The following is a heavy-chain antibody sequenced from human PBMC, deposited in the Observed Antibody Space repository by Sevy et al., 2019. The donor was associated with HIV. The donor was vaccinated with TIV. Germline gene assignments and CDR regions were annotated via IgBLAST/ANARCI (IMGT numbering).Heavy chain of an antibody. V-gene: IGHV4-31*03. Sequence: SETLSLTCTVSGGSISSGSYFWTWIRQHPGKGLEWIGYIHYSGTTYYNPSLKSRLTISVDTSKNGFSLKLNSVTAADTAMYYCARQYYYDTSGFYWYFDLWGRGTLVTVSS. CDR1: GGSISSGSYF. D-gene: IGHD3-22*01. J-gene: IGHJ2*01. CDR2: IHYSGTT. CDR3: ARQYYYDTSGFYWYFDL.